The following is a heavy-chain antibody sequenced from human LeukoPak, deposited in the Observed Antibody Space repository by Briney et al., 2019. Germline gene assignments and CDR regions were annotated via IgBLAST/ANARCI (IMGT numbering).Heavy chain of an antibody. Sequence: PSETLSLTCTVSGYSISSGYYWGWIRQPPGKGLEWIGSIYHSGSTYYNPSLKSRVTISVDTSKNQFSLKLSSVTAADTAVYYCAWAALRIEDPFDYWGQGTLVTVSS. CDR1: GYSISSGYY. CDR3: AWAALRIEDPFDY. V-gene: IGHV4-38-2*02. D-gene: IGHD2/OR15-2a*01. J-gene: IGHJ4*02. CDR2: IYHSGST.